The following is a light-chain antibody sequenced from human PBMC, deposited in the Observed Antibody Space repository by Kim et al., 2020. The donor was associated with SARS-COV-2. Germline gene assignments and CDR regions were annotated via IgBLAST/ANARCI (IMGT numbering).Light chain of an antibody. CDR3: QQYVSSPYT. J-gene: IGKJ2*01. CDR1: QGISGSY. Sequence: LSPGGRATLSCRASQGISGSYLAWYQQKPGQAPRLLIYGASSRATGFPDRFSGSGSGTDFTLTISRLEPEDFAVYYCQQYVSSPYTFGQGTKLEI. CDR2: GAS. V-gene: IGKV3-20*01.